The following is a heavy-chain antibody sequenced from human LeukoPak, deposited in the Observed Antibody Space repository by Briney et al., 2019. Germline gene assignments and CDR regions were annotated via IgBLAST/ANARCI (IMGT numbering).Heavy chain of an antibody. V-gene: IGHV4-59*01. CDR2: IYYSGST. CDR3: ASSYAEYYYDSSGFGY. Sequence: SETLSLXCTVSGGSISSYYWRWIRQTPGKGLESIGYIYYSGSTNYNPSLKSRVTISVDTSKNQFSLKLSSVTAADTAVYYCASSYAEYYYDSSGFGYWGQGTLVTVSS. J-gene: IGHJ4*02. D-gene: IGHD3-22*01. CDR1: GGSISSYY.